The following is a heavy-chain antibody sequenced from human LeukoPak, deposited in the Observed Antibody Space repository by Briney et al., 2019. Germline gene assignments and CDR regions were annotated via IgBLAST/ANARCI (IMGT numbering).Heavy chain of an antibody. D-gene: IGHD3-16*02. CDR3: VRNQYDYVWGSYQEFDY. V-gene: IGHV1-8*02. J-gene: IGHJ4*02. Sequence: ASVKVSCKASGYTFTGYYMHWVRQAPGQGLEWMGWMNPNSGNTGYAQKFQGRVTMTRNTSISTAYMELSSLRSEDTAVYYCVRNQYDYVWGSYQEFDYWGQETLVTVSS. CDR2: MNPNSGNT. CDR1: GYTFTGYY.